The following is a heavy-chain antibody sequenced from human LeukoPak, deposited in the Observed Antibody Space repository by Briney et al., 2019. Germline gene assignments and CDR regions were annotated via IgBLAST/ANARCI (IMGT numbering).Heavy chain of an antibody. Sequence: ASVKVSCKASGYTFTSYGISWLRQAPGQGLEWMGWISTYNGHTNYAQKLQGRVTMTTDTSTSTAYMELRNLRSDDTAVYYCARGGRWELPRPYAFDIWGQGTMVTISS. V-gene: IGHV1-18*01. D-gene: IGHD1-26*01. J-gene: IGHJ3*02. CDR3: ARGGRWELPRPYAFDI. CDR2: ISTYNGHT. CDR1: GYTFTSYG.